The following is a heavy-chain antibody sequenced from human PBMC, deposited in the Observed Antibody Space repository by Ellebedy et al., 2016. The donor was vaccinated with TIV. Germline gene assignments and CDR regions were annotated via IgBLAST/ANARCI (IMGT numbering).Heavy chain of an antibody. V-gene: IGHV3-21*01. CDR1: GFTFSTYS. CDR3: SRDLHFAFDY. Sequence: PGGSLRLSCAAPGFTFSTYSLNWVRQAPGKGLEWVSSISSNSGNKYCADSVEGRFTISRDNARNSLYLQMNSLRAEDTAVYYCSRDLHFAFDYWGRGTLVTVSS. J-gene: IGHJ4*02. CDR2: ISSNSGNK.